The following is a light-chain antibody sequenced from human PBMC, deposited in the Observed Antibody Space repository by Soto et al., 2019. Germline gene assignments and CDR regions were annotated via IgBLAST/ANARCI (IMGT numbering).Light chain of an antibody. CDR2: GVS. CDR3: SSHTTSTTGV. V-gene: IGLV2-14*01. CDR1: SRDVGGYDY. J-gene: IGLJ3*02. Sequence: QSALTQPASVSGSPGQSITISCTGTSRDVGGYDYVSWYQQHPGKAPKLMIYGVSSRPSGVSKRFSGSKSGNTASLTISGLQDEDEADYYCSSHTTSTTGVFGGGTKVTVL.